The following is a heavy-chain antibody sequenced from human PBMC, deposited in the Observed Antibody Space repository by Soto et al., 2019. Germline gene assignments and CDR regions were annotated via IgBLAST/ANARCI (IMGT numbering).Heavy chain of an antibody. J-gene: IGHJ5*02. D-gene: IGHD3-10*01. Sequence: ASVKVSCKASGYTFTGYYMHWVRQAPGQGLEWMGWINPNSGGTNYAQKFQGRVTMTRDTSISTAYMELSRLRSDDTAVYYCARARSTMVRVNWFDPWGQGTLVTVSS. CDR3: ARARSTMVRVNWFDP. CDR1: GYTFTGYY. V-gene: IGHV1-2*02. CDR2: INPNSGGT.